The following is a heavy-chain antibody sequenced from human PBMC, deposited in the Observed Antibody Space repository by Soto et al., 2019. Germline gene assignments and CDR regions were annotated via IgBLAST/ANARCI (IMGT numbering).Heavy chain of an antibody. D-gene: IGHD3-16*01. V-gene: IGHV1-46*01. CDR1: GYLFMDYY. CDR2: INPDGGST. CDR3: AGGPLSWNYVGFWDY. J-gene: IGHJ4*02. Sequence: QVQLVQSGAEVKKPGASMKISCKASGYLFMDYYIHWLRQAPGQGLAWMGVINPDGGSTSYAQRFQGRLTVTADTSTSTVFLALNSVTVDDTAFYFCAGGPLSWNYVGFWDYWGQGTLVTVST.